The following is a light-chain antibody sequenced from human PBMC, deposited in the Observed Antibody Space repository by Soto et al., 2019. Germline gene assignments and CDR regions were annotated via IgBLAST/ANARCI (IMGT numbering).Light chain of an antibody. CDR3: QQYGSSALT. CDR1: QSVSSNY. Sequence: TVLTQSPGTLSLSPGERVTLSCRASQSVSSNYLAWYQQKPGQTPRLLIYGASSRATGIPDRFSGSGSGTDFTLTISIREPEDFAVYYFQQYGSSALTFGGGTKVEIK. J-gene: IGKJ4*01. CDR2: GAS. V-gene: IGKV3-20*01.